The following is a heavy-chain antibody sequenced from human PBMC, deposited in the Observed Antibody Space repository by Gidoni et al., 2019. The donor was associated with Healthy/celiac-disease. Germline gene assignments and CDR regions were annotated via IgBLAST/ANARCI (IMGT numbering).Heavy chain of an antibody. CDR2: IIPIFGTA. D-gene: IGHD2-15*01. J-gene: IGHJ4*02. V-gene: IGHV1-69*06. CDR3: ARTRRMSQYYFDY. CDR1: GGTFSSYA. Sequence: QVQLVQSGAEVKKPGYSVKVSCQASGGTFSSYAISCVRQAPGQGREWMGGIIPIFGTANYAQKFQGRVTITADKSTSTAYMELSSLRSEDTAVYYCARTRRMSQYYFDYWGQETLVTVSS.